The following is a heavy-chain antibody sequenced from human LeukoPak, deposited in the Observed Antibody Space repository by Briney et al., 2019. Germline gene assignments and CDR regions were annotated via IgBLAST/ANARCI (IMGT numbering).Heavy chain of an antibody. V-gene: IGHV3-30*04. D-gene: IGHD6-6*01. CDR3: ARDQTGSFDY. Sequence: SLRLSCAASRFTYSSYVMHRVRQAPGKGLEWVAIISYDGSNEYYADSVKGRFTISRDNSKNTLYLQMNSLRAADTAVYYCARDQTGSFDYWGQGTLVTVSS. J-gene: IGHJ4*02. CDR2: ISYDGSNE. CDR1: RFTYSSYV.